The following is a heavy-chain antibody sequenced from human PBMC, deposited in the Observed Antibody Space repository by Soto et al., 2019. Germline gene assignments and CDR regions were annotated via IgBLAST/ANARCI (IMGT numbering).Heavy chain of an antibody. V-gene: IGHV4-4*02. J-gene: IGHJ5*02. Sequence: PSETLSLTCLVSGQYIKSNFWWAWVRQSPGKDLEWIGEIYHSGSAIYTPSLKNRVTISVDTSKNQFSLKLSSVTAADTAVYYCARGLRITMVRGVIIAPGANWFDPWGQGTLVTVSS. CDR1: GQYIKSNFW. CDR2: IYHSGSA. CDR3: ARGLRITMVRGVIIAPGANWFDP. D-gene: IGHD3-10*01.